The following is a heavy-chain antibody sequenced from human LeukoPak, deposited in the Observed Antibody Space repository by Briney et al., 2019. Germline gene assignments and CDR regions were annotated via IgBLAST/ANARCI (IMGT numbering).Heavy chain of an antibody. Sequence: PGGSLRLSCAASGFTFNNYAMTWVRQAPGKGLEWVSTISTSGDSTYYADSVKGRFTISRDNSKNTLYLQMNSLTAEDTALHHCARARYCSSTSCFLDYWGQGTLVTVSS. V-gene: IGHV3-23*01. J-gene: IGHJ4*02. CDR2: ISTSGDST. CDR3: ARARYCSSTSCFLDY. D-gene: IGHD2-2*01. CDR1: GFTFNNYA.